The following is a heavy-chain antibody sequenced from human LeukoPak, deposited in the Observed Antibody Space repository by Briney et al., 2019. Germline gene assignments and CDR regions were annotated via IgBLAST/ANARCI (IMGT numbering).Heavy chain of an antibody. CDR1: GFTFSSYA. CDR3: ARGITGTTKFDP. Sequence: GGSLRLSCAASGFTFSSYAMHWVRQAPGKGLEWVAVIPYDGSNKYYADSVKGRFTISRDNSKNTLYLQMNSLRAEDTAVYYCARGITGTTKFDPWGQGTLVTVSS. D-gene: IGHD1-7*01. J-gene: IGHJ5*02. CDR2: IPYDGSNK. V-gene: IGHV3-30-3*01.